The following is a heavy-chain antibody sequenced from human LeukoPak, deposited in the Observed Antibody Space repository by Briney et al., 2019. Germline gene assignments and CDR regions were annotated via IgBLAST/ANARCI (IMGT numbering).Heavy chain of an antibody. CDR2: ISSSSSNT. Sequence: PSETLSLTCTVSGGSISSYYWSWIRQPPGKGLEWVSYISSSSSNTLYADSVKGRFTISRDNSKNTLYLQMNSLRAEDTAVYYCAREEYYGSGSLDYWGQGTLVTVSS. V-gene: IGHV3-11*06. D-gene: IGHD3-10*01. CDR1: GGSISSYY. CDR3: AREEYYGSGSLDY. J-gene: IGHJ4*02.